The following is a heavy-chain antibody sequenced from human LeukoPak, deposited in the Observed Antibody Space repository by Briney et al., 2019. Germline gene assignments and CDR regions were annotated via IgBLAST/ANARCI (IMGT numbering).Heavy chain of an antibody. J-gene: IGHJ4*02. CDR2: ISWDGGST. CDR3: AKDIQGAANYYDSSGYFDY. CDR1: GFTFDDYA. D-gene: IGHD3-22*01. V-gene: IGHV3-43D*03. Sequence: GSLRLSCAASGFTFDDYAMHWVRQAPGKGLEWVSLISWDGGSTYYADSVKGRFTISRDNSKNSLYLQMNSLRAEDTALYYCAKDIQGAANYYDSSGYFDYWGQGTLVTVSS.